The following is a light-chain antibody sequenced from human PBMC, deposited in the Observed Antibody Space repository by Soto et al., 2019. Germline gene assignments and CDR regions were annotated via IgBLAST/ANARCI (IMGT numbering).Light chain of an antibody. J-gene: IGLJ2*01. Sequence: QSALTQPASVSGSPGQSITISCTGTSSDVGGYNYVSWYQQHPGKDPKLMIYDVSNRPSGVSNRFSGSKSGNTASLTISGLQAEDEADYYCSSDTSSSTLVVFGGGTKLTVL. CDR3: SSDTSSSTLVV. CDR1: SSDVGGYNY. CDR2: DVS. V-gene: IGLV2-14*01.